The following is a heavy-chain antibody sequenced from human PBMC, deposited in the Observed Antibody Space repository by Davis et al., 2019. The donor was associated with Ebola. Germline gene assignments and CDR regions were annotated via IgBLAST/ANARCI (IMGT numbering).Heavy chain of an antibody. CDR2: INHNGVT. V-gene: IGHV4-34*01. CDR3: ARSVLLLWFGELTVGGGGMDV. J-gene: IGHJ6*02. Sequence: ESLKISCAASGFTFSSYSMNWVRQPPGKGLEWIGEINHNGVTNCNPSLESRVTISVDTSKNQFSLKLSSVTAADTAVYYCARSVLLLWFGELTVGGGGMDVWGQGTTVTVSS. D-gene: IGHD3-10*01. CDR1: GFTFSSYS.